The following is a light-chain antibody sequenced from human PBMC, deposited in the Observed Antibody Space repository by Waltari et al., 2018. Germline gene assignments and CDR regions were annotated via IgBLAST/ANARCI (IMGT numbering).Light chain of an antibody. J-gene: IGLJ2*01. CDR3: QAWDSSTAV. CDR2: QDT. CDR1: KLGDQY. Sequence: SYELTQPPSVSVSPGQTASITCSGDKLGDQYACWYQQKPGQSPLVIIYQDTKRPSGIPGRFSGSNSGNTATLTISGTQAMDEADYYCQAWDSSTAVFGGGTKLTVL. V-gene: IGLV3-1*01.